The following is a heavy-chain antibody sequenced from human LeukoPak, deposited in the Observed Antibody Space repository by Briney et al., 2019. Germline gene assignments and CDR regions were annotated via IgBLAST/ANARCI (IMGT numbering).Heavy chain of an antibody. CDR2: IYTSGST. Sequence: SETLSLTCTVPGGSISSYYWSWIRQPPGKGLEWIGYIYTSGSTNYNPSLKSRVTISVDTSKNQFSLKLSSVTAADTAVYYCARLHCGGDCYSWYYYYMDVWGKGTTVTVSS. J-gene: IGHJ6*03. CDR3: ARLHCGGDCYSWYYYYMDV. V-gene: IGHV4-4*09. CDR1: GGSISSYY. D-gene: IGHD2-21*02.